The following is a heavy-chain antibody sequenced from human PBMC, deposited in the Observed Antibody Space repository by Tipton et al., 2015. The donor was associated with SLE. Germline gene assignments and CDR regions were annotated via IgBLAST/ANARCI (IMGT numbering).Heavy chain of an antibody. Sequence: TLSLTCVVSGGSFSDYYWSWIRQPPGQGLEWIGDINQSGTTNYNPSLKSRVTISVDTSKNQFSLKLSSVTAADTAVYYCARTSTYYDFWSGSYYYYYYMDVWGKGTTVTVSS. D-gene: IGHD3-3*01. CDR2: INQSGTT. CDR1: GGSFSDYY. CDR3: ARTSTYYDFWSGSYYYYYYMDV. V-gene: IGHV4-34*01. J-gene: IGHJ6*03.